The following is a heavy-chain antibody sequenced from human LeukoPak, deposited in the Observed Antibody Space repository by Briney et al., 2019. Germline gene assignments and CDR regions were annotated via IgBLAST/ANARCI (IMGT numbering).Heavy chain of an antibody. V-gene: IGHV3-53*01. J-gene: IGHJ4*02. CDR3: AKVAWDGGHVDAY. D-gene: IGHD4-23*01. CDR1: GFTVSDNY. Sequence: GGSLRLSCAASGFTVSDNYMSWVRQAPGKGLEWVSLIYAGGSTYYADSVKGRFTISRDNSKNTLYLQMNSVRAADTAVYFCAKVAWDGGHVDAYWGQGTLVTVSS. CDR2: IYAGGST.